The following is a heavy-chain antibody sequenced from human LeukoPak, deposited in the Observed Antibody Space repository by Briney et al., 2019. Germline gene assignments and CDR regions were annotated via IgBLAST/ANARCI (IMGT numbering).Heavy chain of an antibody. D-gene: IGHD3-22*01. Sequence: KTGGSLRLSCAASGFTFSSYSMNWARQAPGKGLEWVSSIRSSSSYLYYADSVKGRFTISRDNAKNSLYLQMNSLRAEDTAVYYCAREKGSSGYTAGSFDYWGQGTLVTVSS. V-gene: IGHV3-21*01. J-gene: IGHJ4*02. CDR1: GFTFSSYS. CDR3: AREKGSSGYTAGSFDY. CDR2: IRSSSSYL.